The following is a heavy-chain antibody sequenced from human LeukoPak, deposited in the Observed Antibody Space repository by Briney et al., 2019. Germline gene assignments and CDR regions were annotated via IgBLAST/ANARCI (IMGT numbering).Heavy chain of an antibody. CDR1: GFTFSDYY. Sequence: GGSLRLSCAASGFTFSDYYMSWIRQAPGKGLEWVSYISSSSSTIYYADSVKGRFTISRDNAKNSLYLQMNSLRAEDTAVYYCARAGSNYDYYYYMDVWGKGTTVTVSS. CDR3: ARAGSNYDYYYYMDV. J-gene: IGHJ6*03. V-gene: IGHV3-11*04. CDR2: ISSSSSTI. D-gene: IGHD3-10*01.